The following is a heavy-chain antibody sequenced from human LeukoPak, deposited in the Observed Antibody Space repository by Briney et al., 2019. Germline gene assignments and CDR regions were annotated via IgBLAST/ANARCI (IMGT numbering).Heavy chain of an antibody. D-gene: IGHD6-19*01. Sequence: GASVKVSCKASGYTFTSYAMHWVRQAPGQRLEWMGRLNAANGNSQYSQKFQDRVTITSDSSANTAYMEFSSLRSEDSAVYYCARDGKHIAVPGVRYPMDVWGQGTTVTVS. CDR3: ARDGKHIAVPGVRYPMDV. CDR1: GYTFTSYA. J-gene: IGHJ6*02. CDR2: LNAANGNS. V-gene: IGHV1-3*01.